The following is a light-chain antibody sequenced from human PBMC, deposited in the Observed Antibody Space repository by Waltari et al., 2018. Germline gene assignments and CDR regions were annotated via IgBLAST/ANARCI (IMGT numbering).Light chain of an antibody. CDR3: SSHTATVPHV. CDR1: SNDVGGYGY. Sequence: QSALTQPASVSGSPGQSITISCTGTSNDVGGYGYVSWYQQYPGKAPKLIIYEVSYRPSGISTRVSCCKAGNAASRTISGLQAEDEADYYCSSHTATVPHVFGTGTKVTVV. V-gene: IGLV2-14*01. CDR2: EVS. J-gene: IGLJ1*01.